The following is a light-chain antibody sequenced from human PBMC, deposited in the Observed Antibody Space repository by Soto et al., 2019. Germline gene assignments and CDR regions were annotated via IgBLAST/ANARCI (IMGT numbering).Light chain of an antibody. Sequence: EIVLTQSPVTLSLSPGERATLSCRASQSVTTFLAWYQQKPGQAPRLLIYDASKRATGIPARFSGSGSGTDVTLTISSREPEDFSVYYCQQGTNWPLTFGGGTKVEIK. CDR3: QQGTNWPLT. CDR2: DAS. V-gene: IGKV3-11*01. CDR1: QSVTTF. J-gene: IGKJ4*01.